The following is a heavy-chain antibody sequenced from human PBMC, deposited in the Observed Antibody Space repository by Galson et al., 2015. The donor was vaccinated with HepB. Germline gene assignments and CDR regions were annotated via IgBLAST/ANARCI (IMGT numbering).Heavy chain of an antibody. CDR2: IKNKAQSYRI. D-gene: IGHD2-8*01. Sequence: SLRLSCAASGFTFSDSYMDWFRQAPGNGLEWVARIKNKAQSYRIEYAASVKGRSIISRDDSKSSLHLQMNNLQTEDTAIYYCARDNGHHSFYLWGQGTPVTVSS. CDR3: ARDNGHHSFYL. CDR1: GFTFSDSY. J-gene: IGHJ4*02. V-gene: IGHV3-72*01.